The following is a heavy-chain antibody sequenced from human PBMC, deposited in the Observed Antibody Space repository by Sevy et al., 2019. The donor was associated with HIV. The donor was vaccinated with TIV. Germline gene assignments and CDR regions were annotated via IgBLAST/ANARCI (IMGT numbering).Heavy chain of an antibody. Sequence: GGSLRLSCAASGVTFSSYSMNWVRQAPGKGLEWVSSISSSSSYIYYADSVKGRFTISSVNAKNSLYLEMNSLRAADTAVYYCARKHGDYVEVYYYGMDVWGQGTTVTVSS. CDR2: ISSSSSYI. CDR1: GVTFSSYS. D-gene: IGHD4-17*01. J-gene: IGHJ6*02. CDR3: ARKHGDYVEVYYYGMDV. V-gene: IGHV3-21*01.